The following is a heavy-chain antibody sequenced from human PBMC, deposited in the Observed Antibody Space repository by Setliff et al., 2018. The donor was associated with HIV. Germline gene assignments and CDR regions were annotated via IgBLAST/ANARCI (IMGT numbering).Heavy chain of an antibody. Sequence: ASVKVSCKASGYTFMNFAMHWVRQAPGQGLEWMGWINPNTGNPTYAQGFTGRFVFSLDTSVSTAYLQISSLEAQDTGVYYCARVYDSSGYSLSIPGYWGQGTLVTVSS. CDR1: GYTFMNFA. J-gene: IGHJ4*01. D-gene: IGHD3-22*01. CDR3: ARVYDSSGYSLSIPGY. CDR2: INPNTGNP. V-gene: IGHV7-4-1*02.